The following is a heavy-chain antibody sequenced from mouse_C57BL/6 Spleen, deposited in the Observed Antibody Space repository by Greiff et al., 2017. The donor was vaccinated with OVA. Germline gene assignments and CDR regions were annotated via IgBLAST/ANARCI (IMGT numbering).Heavy chain of an antibody. CDR3: ARDLDYYGTWFAY. J-gene: IGHJ3*01. Sequence: EVQVVESGGGLVKPGGSLKLSCAASGFTFSSYAMSWVRQTPEKRLEWVATISDGGSYTYYPDNVKGRFTISRDNAKNNLYLQMSHLKSEDTAMYYCARDLDYYGTWFAYWGQGTLVTVSA. V-gene: IGHV5-4*01. CDR1: GFTFSSYA. D-gene: IGHD1-1*01. CDR2: ISDGGSYT.